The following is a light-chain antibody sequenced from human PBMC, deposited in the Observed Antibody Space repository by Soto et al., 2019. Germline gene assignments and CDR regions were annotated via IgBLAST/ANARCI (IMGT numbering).Light chain of an antibody. CDR2: EVT. V-gene: IGLV2-8*01. CDR1: RSDVGAYKY. Sequence: QSALTQPPSASGSPGQSVTISCTGTRSDVGAYKYVSWYQQYPGKAPKLMIYEVTKRPSGVPYRFSGSKSGNTASLTVSGLQAEDEADYYCTSYVGNDIWVFGGGTKLTVL. CDR3: TSYVGNDIWV. J-gene: IGLJ3*02.